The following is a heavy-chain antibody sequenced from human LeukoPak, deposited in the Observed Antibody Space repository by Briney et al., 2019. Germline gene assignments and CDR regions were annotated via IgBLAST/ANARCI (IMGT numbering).Heavy chain of an antibody. CDR3: ASDVNGYFDH. J-gene: IGHJ4*02. CDR1: GGSFSGYY. CDR2: INHSGST. D-gene: IGHD2-8*01. Sequence: SETLSLTCAVYGGSFSGYYWSWIRQPPGKGLQWIGDINHSGSTNYNPSLKSRVTMSVDTSKKWFSLRLSSVTAADTAVYYCASDVNGYFDHWGQGTLVTVSS. V-gene: IGHV4-34*01.